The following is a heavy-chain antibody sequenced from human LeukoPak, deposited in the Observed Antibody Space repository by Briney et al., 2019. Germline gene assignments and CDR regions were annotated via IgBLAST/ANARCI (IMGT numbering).Heavy chain of an antibody. CDR2: INPNSGGT. CDR1: GYTFTVYY. D-gene: IGHD3-9*01. V-gene: IGHV1-2*02. CDR3: ARAFDWSINWFDP. J-gene: IGHJ5*02. Sequence: ASVTVSFKASGYTFTVYYMHWVRQAPGQGLEWMGWINPNSGGTNYAQKFQGRVTMTRDTSISTAYMELSRLRSDDTAVYYCARAFDWSINWFDPWGQGTLVTVSS.